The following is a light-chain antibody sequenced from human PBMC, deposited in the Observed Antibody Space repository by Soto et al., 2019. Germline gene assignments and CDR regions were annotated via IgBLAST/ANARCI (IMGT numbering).Light chain of an antibody. V-gene: IGKV1-17*01. CDR2: AES. J-gene: IGKJ1*01. CDR3: IQPKRYPWT. CDR1: QGIRND. Sequence: DIQVTQSPSSLSASVGDRVTITCRASQGIRNDLGWYQQQPGKAPKRLIYAESSLQSGVPSRFSGSASGTEFTLTISSLQPEDSATYYCIQPKRYPWTFGQGTKVEIK.